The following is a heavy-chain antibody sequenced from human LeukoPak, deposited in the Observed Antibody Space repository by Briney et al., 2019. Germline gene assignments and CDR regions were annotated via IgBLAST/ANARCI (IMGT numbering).Heavy chain of an antibody. J-gene: IGHJ4*02. D-gene: IGHD6-19*01. CDR1: GYTFTGYY. CDR2: TNPNSGGT. Sequence: GASVKVSCKASGYTFTGYYMHWVRQAPGQGLEWMGWTNPNSGGTNYAQKFQGRVTMTRDTSISTAYMELSRLRSEDTAVYYCARDSGSGWYAQLFDYWGQGTLVTVSS. V-gene: IGHV1-2*02. CDR3: ARDSGSGWYAQLFDY.